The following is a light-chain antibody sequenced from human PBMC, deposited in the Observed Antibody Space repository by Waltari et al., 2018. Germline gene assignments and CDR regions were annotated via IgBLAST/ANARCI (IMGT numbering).Light chain of an antibody. J-gene: IGLJ2*01. CDR2: TNN. CDR1: SSTIGRNT. Sequence: QSVVTQAPSASGTPGQRVTISCSGSSSTIGRNTVPWYQQLPGTAPKLVIYTNNQRPSGVPDRFSCSKSGTLASLAISGLQSEDEADYYCAVWDDSLNVVFGGGTKLTVL. V-gene: IGLV1-44*01. CDR3: AVWDDSLNVV.